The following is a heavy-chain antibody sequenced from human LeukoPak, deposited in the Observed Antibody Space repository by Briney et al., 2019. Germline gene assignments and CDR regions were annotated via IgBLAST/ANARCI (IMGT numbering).Heavy chain of an antibody. V-gene: IGHV4-4*07. D-gene: IGHD1-1*01. Sequence: SETLSLTCTVSGGSISSYYWGRIRQPAGKGLEWIGRIYISGSTNYNPSLKSRVTMSVDTSKNQFSLKLSSVTAADTAVYYCARDRGTWNDDGFDYWGQGTLVTVSS. CDR1: GGSISSYY. CDR2: IYISGST. CDR3: ARDRGTWNDDGFDY. J-gene: IGHJ4*02.